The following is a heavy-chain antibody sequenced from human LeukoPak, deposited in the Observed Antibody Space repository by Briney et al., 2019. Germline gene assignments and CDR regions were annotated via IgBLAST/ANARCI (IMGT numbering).Heavy chain of an antibody. D-gene: IGHD6-13*01. CDR2: LNHSGST. J-gene: IGHJ4*02. Sequence: PSETLSLTCAVYGGSFSGYYWSWIRQPPGKGLEEIGELNHSGSTNYNPSLKSRVTISVDTSKNQFSLKLSSVTAADTAVDYCARGVAAAGKDYWGQGTLVTVSP. CDR3: ARGVAAAGKDY. V-gene: IGHV4-34*01. CDR1: GGSFSGYY.